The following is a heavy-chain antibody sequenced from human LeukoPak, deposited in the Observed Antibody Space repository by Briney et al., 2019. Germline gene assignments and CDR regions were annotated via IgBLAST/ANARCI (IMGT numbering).Heavy chain of an antibody. D-gene: IGHD2-15*01. CDR3: ARVLRYCSGGNCYSGGLGYMDV. CDR1: GFTLNTYI. V-gene: IGHV3-21*04. J-gene: IGHJ6*03. CDR2: ISRNSNYI. Sequence: GGSLRLSCAASGFTLNTYIMNWVRQVPGKGLEWVSSISRNSNYIYYADSVKGRFTISRDNAKNSVYLQMSNLRAEDTAVYYCARVLRYCSGGNCYSGGLGYMDVWGKGTTVTISS.